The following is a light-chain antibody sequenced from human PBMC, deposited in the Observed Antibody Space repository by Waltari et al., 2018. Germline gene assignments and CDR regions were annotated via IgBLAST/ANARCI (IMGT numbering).Light chain of an antibody. V-gene: IGLV1-51*01. CDR2: DNK. J-gene: IGLJ2*01. Sequence: QSVLTQPPSVSAAPGQRVTISCSGSISNFGNSYLSWYHQLPGTAPKLLIYDNKKRPSGIPDRLSASKSGTSATLGITGLQIGDEADYYCATWDNSLSEVVFGGGTKLTVL. CDR3: ATWDNSLSEVV. CDR1: ISNFGNSY.